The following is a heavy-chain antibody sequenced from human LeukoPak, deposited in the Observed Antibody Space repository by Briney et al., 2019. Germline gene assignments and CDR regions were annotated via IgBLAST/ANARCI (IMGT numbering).Heavy chain of an antibody. D-gene: IGHD6-6*01. J-gene: IGHJ5*02. CDR1: GGSISNYY. V-gene: IGHV4-59*08. Sequence: SETLSLTCSVSGGSISNYYWSWIRQPSGKGLEWIGYIYYSGSTNYNPSLKSRVTISVDTSKNQFSLKLRSVTAADTAVYYYARHSSSSRGWFDPWGQGTLVTVSS. CDR2: IYYSGST. CDR3: ARHSSSSRGWFDP.